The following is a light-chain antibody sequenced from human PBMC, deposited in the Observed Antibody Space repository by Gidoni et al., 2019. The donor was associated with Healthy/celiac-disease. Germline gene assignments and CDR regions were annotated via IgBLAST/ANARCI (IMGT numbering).Light chain of an antibody. CDR2: DAS. J-gene: IGKJ1*01. Sequence: PATLSLSPGKSAPPSCRTSQGVSSYLAWYQQKPGQAPRLLIYDASNRATGIPARFSGSGSGTDFTLTISSLEPEDFAVYYCQQRGNWPRTFGQGTKVEIK. CDR1: QGVSSY. CDR3: QQRGNWPRT. V-gene: IGKV3-11*01.